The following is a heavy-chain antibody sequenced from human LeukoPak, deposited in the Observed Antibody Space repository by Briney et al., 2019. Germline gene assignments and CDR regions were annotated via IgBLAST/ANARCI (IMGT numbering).Heavy chain of an antibody. V-gene: IGHV3-48*03. D-gene: IGHD2-15*01. CDR3: AGQSRLGYCSGGSCYSQPFDP. CDR1: GFTLSSYE. Sequence: GGSLRLSCAVSGFTLSSYEMNWVRQAPGKGLEWVSYISSSGFNIYYADSVKGRFTISRDNAKNSLYLQMNSLRAEDTAVYYCAGQSRLGYCSGGSCYSQPFDPWGQGTLVTVSS. J-gene: IGHJ5*02. CDR2: ISSSGFNI.